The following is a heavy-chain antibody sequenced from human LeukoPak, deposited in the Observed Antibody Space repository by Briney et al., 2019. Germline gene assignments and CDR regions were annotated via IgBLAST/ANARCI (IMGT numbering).Heavy chain of an antibody. D-gene: IGHD5-12*01. CDR3: ARDIMNGGYSGYEDGFDY. J-gene: IGHJ4*02. V-gene: IGHV3-21*01. CDR1: GFTFSSYS. CDR2: ISSSSSYI. Sequence: GGSLRLSCAASGFTFSSYSMNWVRQAPGKGLEWVSSISSSSSYIYYADSVKGRFTISRDNAKNSLYLQMNSLRAVDTAVYYCARDIMNGGYSGYEDGFDYWGQGTLVTVSS.